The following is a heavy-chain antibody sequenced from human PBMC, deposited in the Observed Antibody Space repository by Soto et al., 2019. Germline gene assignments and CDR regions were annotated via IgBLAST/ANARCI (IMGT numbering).Heavy chain of an antibody. CDR2: IYYSGST. Sequence: PSETLSLTCTVSGGSISSSSFHWGWIRQPPGKGLEWIGSIYYSGSTYYSPSLKSRVTISVDTSKNQFSLKLSSVTAADTAVYNFAGMERAGGTDWWLDPWGRGTLVTVSS. D-gene: IGHD6-13*01. J-gene: IGHJ5*02. CDR3: AGMERAGGTDWWLDP. CDR1: GGSISSSSFH. V-gene: IGHV4-39*01.